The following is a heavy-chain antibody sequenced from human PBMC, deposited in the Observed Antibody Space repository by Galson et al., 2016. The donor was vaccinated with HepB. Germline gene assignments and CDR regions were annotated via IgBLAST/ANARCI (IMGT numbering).Heavy chain of an antibody. D-gene: IGHD4-17*01. CDR3: ARDFHGDYIDH. J-gene: IGHJ4*02. CDR2: IWHDGSNK. Sequence: SLRLSCAASGFIFSTYGMHWVRQAPGKGLEWVAVIWHDGSNKYYSDSVKGRFTISRDNSMGTLYLQMNTLRVEDTAVYYCARDFHGDYIDHWGQGALVTVSS. V-gene: IGHV3-33*01. CDR1: GFIFSTYG.